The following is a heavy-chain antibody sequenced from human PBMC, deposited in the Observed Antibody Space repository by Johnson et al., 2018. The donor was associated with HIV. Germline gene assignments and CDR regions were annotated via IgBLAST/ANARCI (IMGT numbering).Heavy chain of an antibody. CDR2: ISSGGST. CDR3: ARGKSYDIYPAFDI. CDR1: GFTVSTNY. J-gene: IGHJ3*02. D-gene: IGHD3-9*01. Sequence: VQLVESGGGLVQPGGSLRLSCAVSGFTVSTNYMSWVRQTPGKGLEGVSVISSGGSTYYADSVKGRFTISRDNSKNTLYLQMNSLRAEDTAVYYCARGKSYDIYPAFDIWGQGTMVTVSS. V-gene: IGHV3-66*01.